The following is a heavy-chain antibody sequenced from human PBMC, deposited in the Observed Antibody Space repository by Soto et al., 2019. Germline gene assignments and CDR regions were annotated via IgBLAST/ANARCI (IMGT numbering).Heavy chain of an antibody. CDR3: ATIAAAGGGIYFDY. CDR1: GYTLTELS. CDR2: FDPEDGET. J-gene: IGHJ4*02. D-gene: IGHD6-13*01. Sequence: ASVKFSCKVSGYTLTELSMHWVRQAPGKGLEWMGGFDPEDGETIYAQKFQGRVTMTEDTSTDTAYMELSSLRSEDTAVYYCATIAAAGGGIYFDYWGQGTLVTVSS. V-gene: IGHV1-24*01.